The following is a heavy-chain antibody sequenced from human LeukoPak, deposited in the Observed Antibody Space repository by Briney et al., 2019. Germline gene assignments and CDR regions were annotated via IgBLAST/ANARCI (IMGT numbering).Heavy chain of an antibody. V-gene: IGHV4-38-2*02. Sequence: PSETLSLTCSVSGYSISSGYYWGWIRQPPGKGLEWIGVVYRTGNAYYNPSLKSRVTISVDTSKNQFSLKLRSVTAADTAVYYCARGAREINYCSGGSCYPYSFNYFDYWGQGTLVTVSS. CDR3: ARGAREINYCSGGSCYPYSFNYFDY. CDR1: GYSISSGYY. D-gene: IGHD2-15*01. J-gene: IGHJ4*02. CDR2: VYRTGNA.